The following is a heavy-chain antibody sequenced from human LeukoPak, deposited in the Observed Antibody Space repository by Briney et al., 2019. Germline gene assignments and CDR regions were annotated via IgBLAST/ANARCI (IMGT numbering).Heavy chain of an antibody. J-gene: IGHJ4*02. Sequence: GGSLRLSCAASGSTFSSYAMHWVRQAPGKGLEWVAVISYDGSNKYYADSVKGRFTISRDNSKNTLYLQMNSLRAEDTAVYYCARDLRIVGATTSFMESDYWGQGTLVTVSS. CDR1: GSTFSSYA. V-gene: IGHV3-30-3*01. D-gene: IGHD1-26*01. CDR2: ISYDGSNK. CDR3: ARDLRIVGATTSFMESDY.